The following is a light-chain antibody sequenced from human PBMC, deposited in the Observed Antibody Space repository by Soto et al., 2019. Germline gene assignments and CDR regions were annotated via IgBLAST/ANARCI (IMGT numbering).Light chain of an antibody. CDR1: QSINIW. CDR2: AAS. Sequence: DIQMTQSPSTLSASVGDRVTITCRASQSINIWLACYQHKPGKAPKRLIYAASIVQSLVPSRFSGSGSGTEFTLTISSLQPDDFATYYCQHYNSYSEAFGQGTKVDIK. CDR3: QHYNSYSEA. V-gene: IGKV1-5*01. J-gene: IGKJ1*01.